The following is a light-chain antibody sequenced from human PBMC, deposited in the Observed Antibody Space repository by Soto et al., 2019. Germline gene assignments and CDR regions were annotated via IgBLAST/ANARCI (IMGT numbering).Light chain of an antibody. V-gene: IGKV1-39*01. Sequence: DIQMTQSPSSLSASVGDRVSITCRASQSISRYLNWYQQKPGRAPKLLMYAASSLQSGVPSRFSGSGSGTDFTLTISSLQPEDFATYYCQQANSFPLTFGGGTKVDIK. CDR3: QQANSFPLT. CDR1: QSISRY. CDR2: AAS. J-gene: IGKJ4*01.